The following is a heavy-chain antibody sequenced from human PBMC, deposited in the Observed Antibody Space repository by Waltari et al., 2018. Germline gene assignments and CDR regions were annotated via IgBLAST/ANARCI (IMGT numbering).Heavy chain of an antibody. CDR2: IYWNDDK. D-gene: IGHD5-12*01. V-gene: IGHV2-5*01. CDR3: AHSEMATILRSYYFDY. CDR1: GFSLSTSGVG. J-gene: IGHJ4*02. Sequence: QITLTESGPTLVKPTQTLTLTCTFSGFSLSTSGVGVGWIRQPPGKALEWLALIYWNDDKRYSPSLKSRLTITKDTSKNQVVLTMTNMDPVDTATYYCAHSEMATILRSYYFDYWGQGTLVTVSS.